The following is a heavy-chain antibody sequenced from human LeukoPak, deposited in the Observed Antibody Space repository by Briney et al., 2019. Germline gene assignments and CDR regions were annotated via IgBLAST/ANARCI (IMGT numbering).Heavy chain of an antibody. CDR1: GYSFTSYW. D-gene: IGHD2-15*01. J-gene: IGHJ6*03. CDR2: IYPGDSDT. CDR3: ARRSARCCSGGSCYSRGSYYYYYMDV. V-gene: IGHV5-51*01. Sequence: GESLKISCKGSGYSFTSYWIGWVRQMPGKGLKWMGIIYPGDSDTRYSPSFQGQVTISADKSISTAYLQWSSLKASDTAMYYCARRSARCCSGGSCYSRGSYYYYYMDVWGKGTTVTVSS.